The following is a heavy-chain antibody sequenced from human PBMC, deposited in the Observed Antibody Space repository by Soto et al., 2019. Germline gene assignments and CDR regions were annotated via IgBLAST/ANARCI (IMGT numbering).Heavy chain of an antibody. CDR2: ISGSGGST. CDR3: AKSGPTSIAAAGDSYFDY. V-gene: IGHV3-23*01. J-gene: IGHJ4*02. CDR1: GFTFSSYA. Sequence: GGSLRLSCAASGFTFSSYAMSWVRQAPGKGLEWVSAISGSGGSTYYADSVKGRFTISRDNSKNTLYLQMNSLRAEDTAVYYCAKSGPTSIAAAGDSYFDYWGQGTLVTVSS. D-gene: IGHD6-13*01.